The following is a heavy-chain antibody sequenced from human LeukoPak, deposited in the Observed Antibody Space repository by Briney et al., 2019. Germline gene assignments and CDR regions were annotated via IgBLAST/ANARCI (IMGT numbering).Heavy chain of an antibody. CDR2: IYHSGST. J-gene: IGHJ5*02. CDR3: ARESGSSPESLFDP. CDR1: GYSISSGYY. D-gene: IGHD6-13*01. Sequence: ASETLSLTCTVSGYSISSGYYWGWIRQPPGKGLEWIGSIYHSGSTYYNPSLKSRVTISVDTSKNQFSLKLSSVTAADTAVYYCARESGSSPESLFDPWAREPWSPSPQ. V-gene: IGHV4-38-2*02.